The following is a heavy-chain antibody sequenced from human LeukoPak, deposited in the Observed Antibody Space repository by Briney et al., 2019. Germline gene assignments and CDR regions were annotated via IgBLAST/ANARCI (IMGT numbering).Heavy chain of an antibody. CDR3: ARFSIGYQLHNTIDY. CDR2: INPNSGGT. CDR1: GYTFTGYY. D-gene: IGHD2-2*01. V-gene: IGHV1-2*02. J-gene: IGHJ4*02. Sequence: GASVKVSCKASGYTFTGYYMHWVRQAPGQGLEWMGWINPNSGGTNYAQKFQGRVTMTRDTSISTAYMELSRLRSDDTAVYYCARFSIGYQLHNTIDYWGQGTLVTVSS.